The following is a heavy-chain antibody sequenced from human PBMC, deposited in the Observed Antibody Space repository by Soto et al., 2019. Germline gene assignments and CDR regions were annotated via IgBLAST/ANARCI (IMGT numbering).Heavy chain of an antibody. CDR3: ASQGVGSSGYWFY. CDR1: GGTFSSYA. V-gene: IGHV1-69*06. D-gene: IGHD3-22*01. CDR2: IIPIFGTA. Sequence: QVQLVQSGAEVKKPGSSVKVSCKASGGTFSSYAISWVRQAPGQGLEWMGGIIPIFGTANYAQTFHGRVTIAADKSTSTAYTELSSRRSEDTGVDYCASQGVGSSGYWFYWGQGTLVTVSS. J-gene: IGHJ4*02.